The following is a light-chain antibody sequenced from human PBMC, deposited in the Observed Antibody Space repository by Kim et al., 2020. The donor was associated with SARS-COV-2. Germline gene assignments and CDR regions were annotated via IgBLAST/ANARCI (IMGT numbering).Light chain of an antibody. CDR2: DAA. CDR1: RDVGIS. CDR3: QQRGNWPPALT. V-gene: IGKV3-11*01. J-gene: IGKJ4*02. Sequence: PGERATLSCRASRDVGISLAWYQQKPGHQPRLLIYDAAIRAACIADRFSGSGSGTDFTLTIGSLVPEDVAIYYCQQRGNWPPALTFGGGTKVDIK.